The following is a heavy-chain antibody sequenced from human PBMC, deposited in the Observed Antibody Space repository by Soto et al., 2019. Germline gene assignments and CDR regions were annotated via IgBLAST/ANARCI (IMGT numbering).Heavy chain of an antibody. V-gene: IGHV1-18*04. CDR1: GYTFTSYG. CDR2: ISAYNGNT. J-gene: IGHJ6*02. D-gene: IGHD3-22*01. CDR3: ARDGDSGGYFYYSGMDV. Sequence: QVQLVQSGAEVKKPGASVKVSCKASGYTFTSYGINWVRQAPGQGLEWMGWISAYNGNTNYAQKLQGRVTMTTDTSTSTAYMELRSLRSDDTAVYYCARDGDSGGYFYYSGMDVWGQGTTVTVSS.